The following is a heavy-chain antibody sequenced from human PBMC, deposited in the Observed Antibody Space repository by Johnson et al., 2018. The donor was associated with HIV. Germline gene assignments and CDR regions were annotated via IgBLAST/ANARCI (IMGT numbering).Heavy chain of an antibody. Sequence: VQLVESGGGLVRPGRSLRLSCAASGFTFDDYAMHWVRQAPGKGLEWVSGISWNSGSIAYADSVKGRLTLSRDNAKNSLYLQMNSLRAEDTAFYYCAKHRSWDQLELRGSAFDIWGQGTMVTVSS. CDR2: ISWNSGSI. D-gene: IGHD1-7*01. CDR1: GFTFDDYA. V-gene: IGHV3-9*01. J-gene: IGHJ3*02. CDR3: AKHRSWDQLELRGSAFDI.